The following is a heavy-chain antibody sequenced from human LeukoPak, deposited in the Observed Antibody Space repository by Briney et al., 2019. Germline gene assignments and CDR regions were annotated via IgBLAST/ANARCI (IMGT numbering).Heavy chain of an antibody. Sequence: GGSLRLSCAASGFTFSSYGMHWVRQAPGKGLEWVAVISYDGSNKYYADSVKGRFTISRDNSKNTLYLQMNSLRAEDTAVYYCAKVGVTASTFDYWGQGTLVTVSS. J-gene: IGHJ4*02. D-gene: IGHD2-21*02. V-gene: IGHV3-30*18. CDR2: ISYDGSNK. CDR1: GFTFSSYG. CDR3: AKVGVTASTFDY.